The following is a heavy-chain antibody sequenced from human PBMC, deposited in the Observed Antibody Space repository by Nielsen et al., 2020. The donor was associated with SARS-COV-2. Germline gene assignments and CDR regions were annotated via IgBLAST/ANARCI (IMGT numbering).Heavy chain of an antibody. Sequence: GGSLRLSCAASGFTFSRHAMNWVRQAPGKGLEWVSIIGAGGDNIYYADSVKGRFTISRDNAKNSLFLQMNSLRAEDTAFYYCARGGVLWFAELPDYWGQGTLVTVSS. CDR3: ARGGVLWFAELPDY. V-gene: IGHV3-23*01. D-gene: IGHD3-10*01. J-gene: IGHJ4*02. CDR2: IGAGGDNI. CDR1: GFTFSRHA.